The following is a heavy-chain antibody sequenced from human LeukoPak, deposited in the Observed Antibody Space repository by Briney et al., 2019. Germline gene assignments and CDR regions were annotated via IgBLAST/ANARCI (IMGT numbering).Heavy chain of an antibody. D-gene: IGHD3-22*01. Sequence: PGGSLRLSCAASGFTFSSYWMSWVRQAPGKGLEWVANIKQDGSEKYYADSVKGRFTISRDNAKNSLYLQMNSLRAEDTAVYYCARAYYYDSSGDDAFDIWGQGTMVTVSS. CDR1: GFTFSSYW. V-gene: IGHV3-7*01. CDR2: IKQDGSEK. CDR3: ARAYYYDSSGDDAFDI. J-gene: IGHJ3*02.